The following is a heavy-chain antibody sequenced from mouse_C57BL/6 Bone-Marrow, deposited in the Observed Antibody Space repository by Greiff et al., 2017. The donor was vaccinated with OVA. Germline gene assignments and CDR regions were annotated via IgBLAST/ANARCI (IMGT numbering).Heavy chain of an antibody. D-gene: IGHD2-1*01. V-gene: IGHV1-18*01. Sequence: EVQLQQSGPELVKPGASVKIPCKASGYTFTDYNMDWVKQSHGKSLKWIGDINPNNGGTIYNQKFKGKATLTVDKSSSTAYMELRSLTSEDTAVYYCARNYGNCYYAMDYWGQGTSVTVSS. CDR1: GYTFTDYN. CDR3: ARNYGNCYYAMDY. J-gene: IGHJ4*01. CDR2: INPNNGGT.